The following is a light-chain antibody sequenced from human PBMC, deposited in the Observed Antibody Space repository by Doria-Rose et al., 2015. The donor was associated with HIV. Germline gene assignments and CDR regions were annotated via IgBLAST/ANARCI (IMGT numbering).Light chain of an antibody. CDR2: GDN. Sequence: PGQTVTISCTGSSGSIASNYVQWYQQRPGSAPTTVIYGDNQRPSGVPDRFSGSIDSSSNSASPTISGLNTEDEADYYCQPYDSGNWVFGGGTKLTVL. CDR3: QPYDSGNWV. CDR1: SGSIASNY. V-gene: IGLV6-57*02. J-gene: IGLJ3*02.